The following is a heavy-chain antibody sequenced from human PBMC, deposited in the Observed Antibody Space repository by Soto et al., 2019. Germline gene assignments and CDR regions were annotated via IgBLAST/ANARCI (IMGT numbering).Heavy chain of an antibody. CDR1: GYTFTSYG. D-gene: IGHD3-9*01. CDR2: ISAYNGNT. CDR3: ADTYYDILTGYYYRY. V-gene: IGHV1-18*01. Sequence: ASVKVSCKASGYTFTSYGISWVRQAPGQGLEWMGWISAYNGNTNYAQKLQGRVTMTTDTSTSTAYMELRSLRSDDTAVYYCADTYYDILTGYYYRYRGQGTLVTVSS. J-gene: IGHJ4*02.